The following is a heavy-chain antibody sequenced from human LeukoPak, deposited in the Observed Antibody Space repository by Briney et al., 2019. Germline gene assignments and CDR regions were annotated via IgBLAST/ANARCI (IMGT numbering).Heavy chain of an antibody. J-gene: IGHJ4*02. CDR2: ISSSGSII. D-gene: IGHD4-17*01. V-gene: IGHV3-48*03. CDR1: RFTLSSYE. CDR3: ARDTVATTFDY. Sequence: GGSLRLSCAASRFTLSSYEMNWVRQAPGKGLEWVSDISSSGSIIHYADSVKGRFTISRDNAKNSLYLQMNSLRAEDTAVYYCARDTVATTFDYWGQGTVVTVSS.